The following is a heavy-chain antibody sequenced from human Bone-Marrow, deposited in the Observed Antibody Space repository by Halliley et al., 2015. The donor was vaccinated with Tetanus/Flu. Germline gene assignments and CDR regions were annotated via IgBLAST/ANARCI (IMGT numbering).Heavy chain of an antibody. CDR2: ISSVTTTPTTV. CDR3: ASEDPRGFFDF. Sequence: WLSYISSVTTTPTTVNYGDAVRGRFTISRDNAKNSLYLQMNSLRPDDTAIYYCASEDPRGFFDFWGRGTLVTVSS. J-gene: IGHJ4*02. V-gene: IGHV3-48*03. D-gene: IGHD3-22*01.